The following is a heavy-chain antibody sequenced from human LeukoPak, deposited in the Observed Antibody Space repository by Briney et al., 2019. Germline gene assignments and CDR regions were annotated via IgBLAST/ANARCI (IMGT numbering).Heavy chain of an antibody. CDR2: TYYRSQGYN. D-gene: IGHD6-19*01. J-gene: IGHJ4*02. CDR3: ASGAVAGLAY. V-gene: IGHV6-1*01. CDR1: GDSVSSNSAA. Sequence: SQTLSLTCAISGDSVSSNSAAWNRIRQSPSRGLEWLGRTYYRSQGYNDYAISVISRITINPDTSKNQFSLQLNSVTPEDTAVYYCASGAVAGLAYWGQGTLVTVSS.